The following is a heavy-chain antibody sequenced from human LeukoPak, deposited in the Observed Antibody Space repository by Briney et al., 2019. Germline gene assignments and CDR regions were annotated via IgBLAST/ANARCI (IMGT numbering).Heavy chain of an antibody. D-gene: IGHD4-17*01. Sequence: SETLSLTCAVYGGSFSGYYWSWIRQPPGKGLEWIGEINHSGSTNYNPSLKSRVTISVDTSKNQFSLKLSSVTAADTAMYFCARYRGGYGDLDYWGQGTLVTVSS. CDR1: GGSFSGYY. CDR3: ARYRGGYGDLDY. V-gene: IGHV4-34*01. CDR2: INHSGST. J-gene: IGHJ4*02.